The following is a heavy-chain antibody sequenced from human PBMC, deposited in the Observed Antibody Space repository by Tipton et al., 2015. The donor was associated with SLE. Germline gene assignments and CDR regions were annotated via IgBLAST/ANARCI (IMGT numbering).Heavy chain of an antibody. CDR1: GGSIRSSSYY. CDR2: IHYSGST. V-gene: IGHV4-39*01. J-gene: IGHJ5*02. D-gene: IGHD2-8*01. Sequence: TLSLTCTVSGGSIRSSSYYWGWIRQPPGKGLEWIGSIHYSGSTNYNPPLKSRLTMSIDTSKNQFSLKLTSVTAADTAVYYCARHDTNYGRNWFDPWGQGTLVTVSS. CDR3: ARHDTNYGRNWFDP.